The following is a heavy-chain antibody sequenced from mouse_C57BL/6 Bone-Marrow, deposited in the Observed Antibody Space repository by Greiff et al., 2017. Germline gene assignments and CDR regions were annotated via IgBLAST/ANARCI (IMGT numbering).Heavy chain of an antibody. J-gene: IGHJ3*01. V-gene: IGHV1-55*01. D-gene: IGHD1-1*01. CDR3: ARFYYGSSYGFAY. Sequence: QVQLQQPGAELVKPGASVKMSCKASGYTFTSYWITWVKQRPGQGLEWIGDIYPGSGSTNYKEKFKSKATLTVDTSSSTAYMQLSSLTSEDSAVYYCARFYYGSSYGFAYWGQGTLVTVSA. CDR2: IYPGSGST. CDR1: GYTFTSYW.